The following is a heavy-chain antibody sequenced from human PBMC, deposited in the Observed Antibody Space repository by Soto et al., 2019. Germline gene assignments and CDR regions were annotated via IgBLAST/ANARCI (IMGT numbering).Heavy chain of an antibody. CDR3: ARLGGGSYLGYFDY. CDR1: GGSISSSIYY. V-gene: IGHV4-39*01. J-gene: IGHJ4*02. D-gene: IGHD2-15*01. Sequence: LSLTCTVSGGSISSSIYYWGWIRQPPGKGLEWIGSIYYSGSTYYNPSLKSRVTISVDTSKNQFSLKLSSVTAADTAVYYCARLGGGSYLGYFDYWGQGTLVTVSS. CDR2: IYYSGST.